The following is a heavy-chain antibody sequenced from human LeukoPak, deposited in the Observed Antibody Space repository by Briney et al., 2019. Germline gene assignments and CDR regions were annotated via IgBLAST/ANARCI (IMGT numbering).Heavy chain of an antibody. CDR1: GFTFSSYE. V-gene: IGHV3-23*01. CDR2: ISGGGDTT. J-gene: IGHJ6*03. CDR3: ANSERFLEWLHPIWGYMDV. Sequence: GGSLRLSCAASGFTFSSYEMNWVRQAPGKGLEWVSVISGGGDTTHYADSVKGRFTISRDNSKTTLYLQMNSLRAEDTAVYYCANSERFLEWLHPIWGYMDVWGKGTTVTVSS. D-gene: IGHD3-3*01.